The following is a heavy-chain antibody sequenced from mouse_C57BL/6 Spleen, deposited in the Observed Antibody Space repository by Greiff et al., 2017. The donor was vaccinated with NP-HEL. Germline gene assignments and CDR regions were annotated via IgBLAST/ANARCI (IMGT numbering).Heavy chain of an antibody. V-gene: IGHV1-80*01. CDR3: ARAAPYGSSSWFAY. J-gene: IGHJ3*01. CDR2: IYPGDGDT. D-gene: IGHD1-1*01. CDR1: GYAFSSYW. Sequence: QVQLQQSGAELVKPGASVKISCKASGYAFSSYWMNWVKQRPGKGLEWIGQIYPGDGDTNYNGKFKGKATLTADKSSSTAYMQLSSRTSEDSAVYFCARAAPYGSSSWFAYWGQGTLVTVSA.